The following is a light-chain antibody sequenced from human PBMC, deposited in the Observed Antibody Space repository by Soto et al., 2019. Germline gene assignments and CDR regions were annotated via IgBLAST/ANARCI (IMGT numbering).Light chain of an antibody. CDR2: DVS. J-gene: IGLJ2*01. Sequence: QSALTQPASVSGSPGQSITISCTGTSSDVASYKYVSWYQQHPGKAPKLMIYDVSNRPSGVSNRFSGSKSGNTASLTISGLQAEVEADYFCSSYTSSNTVVFGGGTKLTVL. CDR1: SSDVASYKY. V-gene: IGLV2-14*03. CDR3: SSYTSSNTVV.